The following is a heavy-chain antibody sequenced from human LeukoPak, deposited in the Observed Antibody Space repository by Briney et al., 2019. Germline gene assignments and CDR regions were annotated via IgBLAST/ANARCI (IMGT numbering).Heavy chain of an antibody. Sequence: ASVKVSCKAFGYTFTSNYMHWVRQAPGQGPEWMGVISPSGGSTTYAQKFQGRVTLTRDMSTSTAYMELSSLRSEDTAVYYCARGGQQLFGWFDPWGQGTLVTVSS. CDR2: ISPSGGST. D-gene: IGHD6-13*01. J-gene: IGHJ5*02. V-gene: IGHV1-46*01. CDR3: ARGGQQLFGWFDP. CDR1: GYTFTSNY.